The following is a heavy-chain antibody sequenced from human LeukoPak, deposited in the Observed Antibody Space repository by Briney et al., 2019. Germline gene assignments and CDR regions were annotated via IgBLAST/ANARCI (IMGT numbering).Heavy chain of an antibody. CDR3: ARSMILTSEDS. Sequence: PGGSLRLSCAASGFRFDDYYMGWIRQAPGKGLNYISYISASGSVQYYTDSVKGRFTVSRDNSKNSLYLLMNSLTAEDTAIYFRARSMILTSEDSWGPGTLVTVSS. CDR1: GFRFDDYY. V-gene: IGHV3-11*04. J-gene: IGHJ5*01. D-gene: IGHD3-22*01. CDR2: ISASGSVQ.